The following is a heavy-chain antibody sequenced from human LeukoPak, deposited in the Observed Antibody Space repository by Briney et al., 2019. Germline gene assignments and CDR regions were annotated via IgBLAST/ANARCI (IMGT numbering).Heavy chain of an antibody. CDR2: ISSSGSTI. CDR3: AKLQLGYYYMDV. D-gene: IGHD5-18*01. Sequence: PGGSLRLSCAASGFTFSSYEMNWVRQAPGKGLEWVSYISSSGSTIYYADSVKGRFTISRDNSKNTLYLQMNSLRAEDTAVYCCAKLQLGYYYMDVWGKGTTVTISS. CDR1: GFTFSSYE. V-gene: IGHV3-48*03. J-gene: IGHJ6*03.